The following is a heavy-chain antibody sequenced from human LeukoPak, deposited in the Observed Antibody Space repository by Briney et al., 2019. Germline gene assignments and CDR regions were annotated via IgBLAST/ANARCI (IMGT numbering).Heavy chain of an antibody. V-gene: IGHV4-59*01. J-gene: IGHJ4*02. D-gene: IGHD1-7*01. Sequence: PSETLSLTCTVSGGSISSYYWSWIRQPPGKGLEWIGYIYYSGSTNYNPSLKSRVTISVDTSKNQFSLKLSSVTAADTAVYYCARVQTGTHFDYWGQGTLVTVSS. CDR3: ARVQTGTHFDY. CDR1: GGSISSYY. CDR2: IYYSGST.